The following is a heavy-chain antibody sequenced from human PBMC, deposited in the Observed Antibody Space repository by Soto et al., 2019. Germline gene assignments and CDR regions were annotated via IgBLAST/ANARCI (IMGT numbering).Heavy chain of an antibody. D-gene: IGHD4-17*01. V-gene: IGHV4-31*03. Sequence: QVQLQESGPGLVKPSQTLSLTCTVSGGSINSGGYYWNWIRQFPGKGLEWIGYISYSGITYYNLSLKSRVSISVDTSKNQFSLKVNSVTAADTAVYSCASSHIPSTRATTWFDPWGRGTLVNVSS. CDR2: ISYSGIT. CDR1: GGSINSGGYY. J-gene: IGHJ5*02. CDR3: ASSHIPSTRATTWFDP.